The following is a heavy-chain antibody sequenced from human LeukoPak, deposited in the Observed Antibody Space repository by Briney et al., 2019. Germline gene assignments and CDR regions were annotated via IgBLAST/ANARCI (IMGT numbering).Heavy chain of an antibody. CDR2: IWYVESDT. D-gene: IGHD3-16*01. Sequence: PGRSLRLSCAASGFTFNSYGMHWVRQAPGKGLEWVAVIWYVESDTSYADSVKGRFTISRDNSKNTLYLQMNSLRAEDTAVYFCARDTRGRDLDYWGQGILVTVSS. J-gene: IGHJ4*02. CDR3: ARDTRGRDLDY. V-gene: IGHV3-33*01. CDR1: GFTFNSYG.